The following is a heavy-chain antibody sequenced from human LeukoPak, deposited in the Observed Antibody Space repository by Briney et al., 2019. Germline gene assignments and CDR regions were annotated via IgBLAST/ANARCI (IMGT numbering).Heavy chain of an antibody. D-gene: IGHD2-8*01. Sequence: SETLSLTCTVSGGSISSSSYYWGWIRQPPGKGLEWIGSIYYSGSTYYNPSLKSRVTISVDTSKNQFSLKLSSVTAADTAVYYCARDGIVLMVYAISYFDYWGQGTLVTVSS. V-gene: IGHV4-39*07. CDR1: GGSISSSSYY. CDR3: ARDGIVLMVYAISYFDY. CDR2: IYYSGST. J-gene: IGHJ4*02.